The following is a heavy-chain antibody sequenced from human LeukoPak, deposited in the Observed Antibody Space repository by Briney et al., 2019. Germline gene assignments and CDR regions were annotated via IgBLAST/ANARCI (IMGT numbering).Heavy chain of an antibody. D-gene: IGHD6-19*01. CDR3: ARWYSSGWYQGSVGLDV. J-gene: IGHJ6*02. CDR1: GYTFTSYG. V-gene: IGHV1-18*01. CDR2: ISAYNGNT. Sequence: ASVKVSCKASGYTFTSYGISWVRQAPGQGLEWMGWISAYNGNTNYAQKLQGRVTMTTDTSTSTAYMELRSLRSDDTAVYYCARWYSSGWYQGSVGLDVWRQGTTVSV.